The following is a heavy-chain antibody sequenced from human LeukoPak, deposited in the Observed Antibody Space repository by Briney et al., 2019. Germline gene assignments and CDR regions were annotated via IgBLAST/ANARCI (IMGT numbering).Heavy chain of an antibody. CDR3: SPIFYAPDY. D-gene: IGHD5/OR15-5a*01. J-gene: IGHJ4*02. V-gene: IGHV3-74*01. Sequence: GGSLRLSCAASGFAFSNSWMHWVRQAPGRGLVWVSRINDDGTGTSYADSVKGRFTISRDNAKNTLYLQMNSLRVEDTAVYYCSPIFYAPDYWGQGTQVTVS. CDR1: GFAFSNSW. CDR2: INDDGTGT.